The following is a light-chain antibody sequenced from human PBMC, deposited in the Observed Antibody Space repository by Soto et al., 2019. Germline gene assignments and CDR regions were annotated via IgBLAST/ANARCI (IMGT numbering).Light chain of an antibody. CDR3: QKYSSVIT. J-gene: IGKJ5*01. CDR2: GAS. Sequence: DIQMTQSPSSLSASVGDRVTITCRASQGISSFVAWYQQKPGKVPRLLISGASTLQSGVPSRFSGSGSGTDFTHTITSLQPEDVATYYCQKYSSVITFGQGTRLEIK. CDR1: QGISSF. V-gene: IGKV1-27*01.